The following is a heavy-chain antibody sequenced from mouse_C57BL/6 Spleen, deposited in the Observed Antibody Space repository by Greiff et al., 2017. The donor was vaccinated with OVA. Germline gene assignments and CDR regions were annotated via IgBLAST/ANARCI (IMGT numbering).Heavy chain of an antibody. Sequence: EVQLQQSGPELVKPGASVKISCKASGYTFTDYYMNWVKQSHGKSLEWIGDINPNNGGTSYNQKFKGKATLTVDKSSSTAYMELRSLTSEDSAVYYCARRVPLDYNYFDYWGQGTTLTVSS. CDR1: GYTFTDYY. J-gene: IGHJ2*01. D-gene: IGHD2-4*01. V-gene: IGHV1-26*01. CDR2: INPNNGGT. CDR3: ARRVPLDYNYFDY.